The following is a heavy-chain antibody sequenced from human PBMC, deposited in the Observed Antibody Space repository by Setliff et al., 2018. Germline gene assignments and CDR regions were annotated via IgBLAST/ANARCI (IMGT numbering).Heavy chain of an antibody. CDR1: GGSISSRTYY. CDR2: IYTSWST. Sequence: PSETLSLTCSVSGGSISSRTYYWSWIRQPAGKGLEWIGHIYTSWSTNYNPSLKSRVTMSVDTTKNQFSLKLTSVTAADTAVYYCARVSGFLYVDVWGKGTTVTAP. D-gene: IGHD3-3*01. V-gene: IGHV4-61*09. CDR3: ARVSGFLYVDV. J-gene: IGHJ6*03.